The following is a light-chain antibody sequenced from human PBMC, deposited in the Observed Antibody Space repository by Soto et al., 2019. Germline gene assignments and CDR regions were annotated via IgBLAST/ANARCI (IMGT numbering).Light chain of an antibody. V-gene: IGLV1-51*02. J-gene: IGLJ2*01. CDR1: SSNIGNNY. CDR3: GKWDSSLSAGV. CDR2: ENN. Sequence: QSVLTQPPSVSAAPGQKVTISCSGSSSNIGNNYVSWYQQLPGTAPKLLIYENNKRPSGIPDRFSGSKSGTSATLGITGPQTGDEADYYCGKWDSSLSAGVFGGGTKVTVL.